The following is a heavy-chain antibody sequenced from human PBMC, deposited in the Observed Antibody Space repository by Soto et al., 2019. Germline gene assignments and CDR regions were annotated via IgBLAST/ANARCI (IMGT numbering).Heavy chain of an antibody. CDR1: GGSISSGGYY. V-gene: IGHV4-31*03. CDR3: ARLYKEYQLRRLTTGTNYYYYYMDV. Sequence: SETLSLTCTVSGGSISSGGYYWSWIRQHPGKGLEWIGYIYYSGSTYYNPSLKSRVTISVDTSKNQFSLKLSSVTAADTAVYYCARLYKEYQLRRLTTGTNYYYYYMDVWGKGTTVTVSS. D-gene: IGHD2-2*01. J-gene: IGHJ6*03. CDR2: IYYSGST.